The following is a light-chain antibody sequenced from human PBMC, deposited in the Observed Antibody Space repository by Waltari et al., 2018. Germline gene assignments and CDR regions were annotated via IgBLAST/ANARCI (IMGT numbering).Light chain of an antibody. CDR3: CSYAGSTTFYV. V-gene: IGLV2-23*01. CDR1: SSAIGHYNF. CDR2: EGS. J-gene: IGLJ1*01. Sequence: QSALTQPASVSGSPGQSITISCTGPSSAIGHYNFVSWYQQHPGKAPKLMIYEGSKRPSGVSNRFSGSKSGNTASLTISGLQAEDEADYYCCSYAGSTTFYVFGTETKVTVL.